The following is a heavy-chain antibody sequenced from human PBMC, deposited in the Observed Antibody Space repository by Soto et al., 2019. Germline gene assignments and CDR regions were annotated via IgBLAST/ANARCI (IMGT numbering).Heavy chain of an antibody. J-gene: IGHJ4*02. CDR1: GFTFSSFG. CDR2: ISDDGSSK. CDR3: AKDRWGYCGDFNLPGY. D-gene: IGHD4-17*01. Sequence: QVLLVEYGGGVVQPGRSLRISCAVSGFTFSSFGMHWVRQAPGKGLAWVEGISDDGSSKHYADSLKGRFTISRDNSNKPLYLQMDSLGAEYTAGNYCAKDRWGYCGDFNLPGYWGQGTLVTVSS. V-gene: IGHV3-30*18.